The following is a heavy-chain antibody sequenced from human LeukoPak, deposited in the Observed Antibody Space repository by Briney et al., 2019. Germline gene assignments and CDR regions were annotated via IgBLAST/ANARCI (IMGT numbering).Heavy chain of an antibody. CDR1: DDSISSYY. J-gene: IGHJ3*02. CDR3: ARDQRGAFDI. V-gene: IGHV4-59*01. CDR2: IYYSGST. Sequence: SETLSLTCTVSDDSISSYYWSWIRQPPRKGLEWIGYIYYSGSTNYNPSLKSRVTISVDTSKNQFSLKLSSVTAADTAVYYCARDQRGAFDIWGQGTMVTVSS. D-gene: IGHD1-26*01.